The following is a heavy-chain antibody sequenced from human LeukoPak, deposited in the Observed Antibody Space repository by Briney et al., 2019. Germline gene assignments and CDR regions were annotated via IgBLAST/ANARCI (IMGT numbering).Heavy chain of an antibody. D-gene: IGHD1-26*01. J-gene: IGHJ4*02. CDR1: GGSISSSSYY. CDR2: IYYSGST. CDR3: ARGLVGATLDY. Sequence: SETLSLTCTVSGGSISSSSYYWGWIRQPPGKGLEWIGSIYYSGSTYYNPSLKSRVTISADTSKNQFSLKLSSVTAADTAVYYCARGLVGATLDYWGQGTLVTVSS. V-gene: IGHV4-39*01.